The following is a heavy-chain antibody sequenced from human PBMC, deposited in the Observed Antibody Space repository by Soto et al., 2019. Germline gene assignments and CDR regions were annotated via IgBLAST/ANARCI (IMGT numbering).Heavy chain of an antibody. CDR2: IYYSGST. J-gene: IGHJ3*02. V-gene: IGHV4-59*01. CDR3: ARDRRREYYYDSSGPAHDAFDI. D-gene: IGHD3-22*01. CDR1: GGSISSYY. Sequence: SETLSLTCTVAGGSISSYYWSWIRQPPGKGLEWIGYIYYSGSTNYNPSLKSRVTISVDTSKNQFSLKLSSVTAGDTAVYYCARDRRREYYYDSSGPAHDAFDIWGQGTMVTVSS.